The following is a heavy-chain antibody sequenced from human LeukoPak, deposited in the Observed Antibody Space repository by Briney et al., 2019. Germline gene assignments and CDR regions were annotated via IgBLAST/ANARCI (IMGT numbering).Heavy chain of an antibody. V-gene: IGHV1-8*01. CDR2: MNPNSGNT. CDR3: ARGNYYDSSGYVFGGFDP. CDR1: GYTFTSYD. D-gene: IGHD3-22*01. Sequence: ASVKVSCKASGYTFTSYDINWVRQATGQGLEWMGWMNPNSGNTGYAQKFQGRVTMTRNTSISTAYMELSSLRSEDTAVYYCARGNYYDSSGYVFGGFDPWGQGTLVTVSS. J-gene: IGHJ5*02.